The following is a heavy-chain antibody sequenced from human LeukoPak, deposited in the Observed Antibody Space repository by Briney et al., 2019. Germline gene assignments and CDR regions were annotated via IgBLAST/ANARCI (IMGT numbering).Heavy chain of an antibody. CDR2: ISSSGSYI. V-gene: IGHV3-21*05. CDR3: ARDYAIAAAGKAPWFDP. J-gene: IGHJ5*02. D-gene: IGHD6-13*01. CDR1: GFTFSSYE. Sequence: GGSLRLSCAASGFTFSSYEMNWVRQAPGKGLEWASYISSSGSYIYYADSVKGRFTISRDNAKNSLYLQMNSLRAEDTAVYYCARDYAIAAAGKAPWFDPWGQGTLVTVSS.